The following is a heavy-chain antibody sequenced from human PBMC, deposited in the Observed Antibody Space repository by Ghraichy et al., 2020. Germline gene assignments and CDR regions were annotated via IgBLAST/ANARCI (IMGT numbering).Heavy chain of an antibody. V-gene: IGHV3-66*01. CDR3: ARDLGYYRDSSGYYYPFDD. CDR1: GFTVSSNY. D-gene: IGHD3-22*01. J-gene: IGHJ4*02. CDR2: IYIGGSR. Sequence: GGSLRLSCAASGFTVSSNYMSWVRQAPGKGLEWVSVIYIGGSRYYADSVKGRFTISRDNSKNTLYLQMNSLRAEDTAVYFCARDLGYYRDSSGYYYPFDDWGQGTLVTVSS.